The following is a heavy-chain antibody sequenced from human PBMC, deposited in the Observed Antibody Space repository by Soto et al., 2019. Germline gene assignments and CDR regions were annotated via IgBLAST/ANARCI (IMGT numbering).Heavy chain of an antibody. Sequence: QVQLVQSGAEVKKPGSSVKVSCKASGGTFSSYAISWVRQAPGQGLEWMGGIIPIFGTANYAQKFQGRVTITADESTSTAYMGLSSLRSEDTAVYYCARGRGGAMVTSYYYYGMDVWGQGTTVTVSS. CDR2: IIPIFGTA. CDR1: GGTFSSYA. D-gene: IGHD5-18*01. J-gene: IGHJ6*02. V-gene: IGHV1-69*01. CDR3: ARGRGGAMVTSYYYYGMDV.